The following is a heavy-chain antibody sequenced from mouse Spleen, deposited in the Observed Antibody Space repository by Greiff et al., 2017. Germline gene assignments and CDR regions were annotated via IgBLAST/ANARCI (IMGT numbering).Heavy chain of an antibody. V-gene: IGHV1-59*01. J-gene: IGHJ4*01. CDR2: IDPSDSYT. Sequence: VKLQQPGAELVRPGTSVKLSCKASGYTFTSYWMHWVKQRPGQGLEWIGVIDPSDSYTNYNQKFKGKATLTVDTSSSTAYMQLSSLTSEDSAVYYCARTTTKCYDYWGQGTSVTVSS. CDR1: GYTFTSYW. D-gene: IGHD1-1*01. CDR3: ARTTTKCYDY.